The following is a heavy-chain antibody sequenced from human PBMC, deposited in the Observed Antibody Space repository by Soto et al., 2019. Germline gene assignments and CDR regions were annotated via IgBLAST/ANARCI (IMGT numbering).Heavy chain of an antibody. J-gene: IGHJ4*02. D-gene: IGHD3-10*01. CDR3: ARDREITMVRGGDFDY. CDR2: INPSGGST. Sequence: ASVKVSCKASGYTFTSYDMHWVRQAPGQGLEWMGIINPSGGSTSYAQKFQGRVTMTRDTSTSTVYMELSSLRSEDTAVYYCARDREITMVRGGDFDYWGQGTLVTVPQ. CDR1: GYTFTSYD. V-gene: IGHV1-46*01.